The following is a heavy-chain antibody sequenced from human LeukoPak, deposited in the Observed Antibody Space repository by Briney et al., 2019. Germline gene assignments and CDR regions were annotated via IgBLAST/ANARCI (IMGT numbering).Heavy chain of an antibody. V-gene: IGHV3-11*01. CDR3: ARSGYGDYDY. Sequence: GGSLRLSCEGSGFTFRDYQMSWIRQAPGKGLEWISYIHSNPKTIYYADSAKGRFTISRDNAKNSLYLQMNSLRVDDTAVYYCARSGYGDYDYWGQGTRVTVSS. CDR1: GFTFRDYQ. D-gene: IGHD4-17*01. CDR2: IHSNPKTI. J-gene: IGHJ4*02.